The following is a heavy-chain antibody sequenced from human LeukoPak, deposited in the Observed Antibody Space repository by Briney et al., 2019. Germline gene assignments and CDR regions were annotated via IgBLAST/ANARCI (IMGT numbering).Heavy chain of an antibody. D-gene: IGHD2-8*01. CDR2: ISSSSYI. J-gene: IGHJ5*02. V-gene: IGHV3-21*01. CDR3: ARQRGYCSSGVCRGWFDP. CDR1: GFTFSSYS. Sequence: GGSLRLSCAASGFTFSSYSMNWVRQAPGKGLEWVSSISSSSYIYYADSLKGRFAISRDNAKNSLYLQMNSLRAEDTAVYYCARQRGYCSSGVCRGWFDPWGQGTLVTVSS.